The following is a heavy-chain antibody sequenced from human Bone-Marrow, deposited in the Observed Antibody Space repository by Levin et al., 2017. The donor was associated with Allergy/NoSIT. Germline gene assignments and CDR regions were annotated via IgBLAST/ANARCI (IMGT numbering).Heavy chain of an antibody. Sequence: GESLKISCKASGYSFTTYWIGWVRQMPGRGLEWMGLIHLHDSDTKYGPSFQGQVTISADKSISTAYLQWSSLKASDTAIYYCASATHGHTYFDYWGQGTLVTGSS. J-gene: IGHJ4*02. V-gene: IGHV5-51*01. D-gene: IGHD2-8*01. CDR2: IHLHDSDT. CDR3: ASATHGHTYFDY. CDR1: GYSFTTYW.